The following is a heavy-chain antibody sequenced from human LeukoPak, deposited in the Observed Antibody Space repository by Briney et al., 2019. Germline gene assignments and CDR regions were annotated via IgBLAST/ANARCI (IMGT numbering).Heavy chain of an antibody. CDR3: TIDDNDYGCSGFGSWA. V-gene: IGHV3-49*03. CDR1: VFTFGCYV. Sequence: GGSLRLSCTSSVFTFGCYVMNELRQAPGKGLEWVGFIRSKAYGGTTEYAASVKGRFTISRDDSKSIAYLQMNSLKTEDKAVYYCTIDDNDYGCSGFGSWAWGQGTMVTVSS. J-gene: IGHJ3*01. CDR2: IRSKAYGGTT. D-gene: IGHD5-12*01.